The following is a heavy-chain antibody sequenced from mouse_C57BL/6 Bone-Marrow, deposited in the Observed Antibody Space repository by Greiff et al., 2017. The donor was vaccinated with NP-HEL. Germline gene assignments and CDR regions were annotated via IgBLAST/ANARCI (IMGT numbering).Heavy chain of an antibody. Sequence: QVQLQQSGAELVRPGTSVKVSCKASGYAFTNYLIEWVKQRPGQGLEWIGVINPGSGGTNYNEKFKGKATLTADKSSSTAYMQLSSLTSEDSAVYFCAREGLYSNLYWYFDVWGTGTTVTVSS. CDR1: GYAFTNYL. CDR3: AREGLYSNLYWYFDV. CDR2: INPGSGGT. J-gene: IGHJ1*03. D-gene: IGHD2-5*01. V-gene: IGHV1-54*01.